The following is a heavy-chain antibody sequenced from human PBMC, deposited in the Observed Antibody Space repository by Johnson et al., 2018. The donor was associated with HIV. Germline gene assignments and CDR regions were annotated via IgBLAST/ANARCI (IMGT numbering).Heavy chain of an antibody. Sequence: QVQLVESGGGVVHPGRSLRLSCAASGFTFNNYATHWVRQAPGKGLEWVALTSYDGTYKYYIDSVKGRFTVSRDNSKNTLYLQMNSLRTEDTAVYYCARAGRFTMLQGAFDIWGQGTMVTVSS. CDR3: ARAGRFTMLQGAFDI. CDR1: GFTFNNYA. J-gene: IGHJ3*02. D-gene: IGHD3-10*01. CDR2: TSYDGTYK. V-gene: IGHV3-30-3*01.